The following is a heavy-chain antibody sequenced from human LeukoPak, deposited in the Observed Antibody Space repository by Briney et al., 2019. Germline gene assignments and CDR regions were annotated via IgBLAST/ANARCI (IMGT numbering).Heavy chain of an antibody. V-gene: IGHV3-7*03. CDR2: IKQDGSEK. CDR1: GFTFSSYA. CDR3: ARVWQWLVGGLGWYYFDY. Sequence: SGGSLRLSCAASGFTFSSYAMHWVRQAPGKGLEWVANIKQDGSEKYYVDSVKGRFTISRDNAKNSLYLQMNSLRAEDTAVYYCARVWQWLVGGLGWYYFDYWGQGTLVTVSS. D-gene: IGHD6-19*01. J-gene: IGHJ4*02.